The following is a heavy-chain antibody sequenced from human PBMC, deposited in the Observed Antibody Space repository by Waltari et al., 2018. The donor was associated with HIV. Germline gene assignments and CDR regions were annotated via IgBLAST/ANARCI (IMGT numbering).Heavy chain of an antibody. V-gene: IGHV1-58*02. CDR3: AADPYYDFWSGYRGDGMDV. D-gene: IGHD3-3*01. CDR1: GFTFTSSA. J-gene: IGHJ6*02. Sequence: QMQLVQSGPEVKKPGTSVKVSCKASGFTFTSSAMQWVRQARGQRLEWIGWSGVGSGNTNYAQKFQERVTITRDMSTSTAYMELSSLRSEDTAVYYCAADPYYDFWSGYRGDGMDVWGQGTTVTVSS. CDR2: SGVGSGNT.